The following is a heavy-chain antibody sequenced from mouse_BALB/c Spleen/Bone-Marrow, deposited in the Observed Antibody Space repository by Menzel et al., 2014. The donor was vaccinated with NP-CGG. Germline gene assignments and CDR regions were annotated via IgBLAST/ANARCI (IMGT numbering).Heavy chain of an antibody. J-gene: IGHJ4*01. CDR3: SHWAYYYAMDY. Sequence: EVQLVESGPGLVKPSQSLSLTCTVTGYSITSDCAWNWIRQFPGNKLEWMGYISYSGSTSYNPSLKSRISITRDTSKNQFFLQLNSVTTEDTATYYCSHWAYYYAMDYWGQGTSVTVSS. D-gene: IGHD4-1*01. CDR1: GYSITSDCA. V-gene: IGHV3-2*02. CDR2: ISYSGST.